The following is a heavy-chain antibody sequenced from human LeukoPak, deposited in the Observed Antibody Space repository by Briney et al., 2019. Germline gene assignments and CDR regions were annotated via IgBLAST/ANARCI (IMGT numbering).Heavy chain of an antibody. Sequence: GGSLRLSCAASGFTFSSYGMSWVRQASGKGLEWVSAISGSGGSTYYADSAKGRFTISRDNSKNSLYLQMNSLRAEDTAVYYCAELGITMIGGVWGKGTTVTISS. J-gene: IGHJ6*04. D-gene: IGHD3-10*02. CDR3: AELGITMIGGV. CDR2: ISGSGGST. CDR1: GFTFSSYG. V-gene: IGHV3-23*01.